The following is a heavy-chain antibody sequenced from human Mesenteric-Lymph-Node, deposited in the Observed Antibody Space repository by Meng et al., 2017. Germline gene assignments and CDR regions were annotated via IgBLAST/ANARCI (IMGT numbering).Heavy chain of an antibody. CDR1: VGSFSGHS. J-gene: IGHJ4*02. CDR3: ARDQGGAGAY. D-gene: IGHD2-15*01. Sequence: QVQLQQWGAGQLKPSETLSLTCAGYVGSFSGHSWTWIRQSPGKGLEWIGDINHRGSTNYNPSLKSRVTISVDTSKNQFSLELNYVTAADTAVYYCARDQGGAGAYWGQGTLVTVSS. V-gene: IGHV4-34*01. CDR2: INHRGST.